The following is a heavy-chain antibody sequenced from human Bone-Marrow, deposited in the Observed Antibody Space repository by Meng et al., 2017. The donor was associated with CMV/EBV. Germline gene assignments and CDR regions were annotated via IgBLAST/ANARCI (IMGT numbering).Heavy chain of an antibody. D-gene: IGHD3-10*01. CDR1: GFTFSSYS. CDR2: ISSSSSYI. CDR3: GRGRMANTMVRGVISRGYYFDY. J-gene: IGHJ4*02. V-gene: IGHV3-21*01. Sequence: GGSLRLSCAASGFTFSSYSMNWVRQAPGKGLEWVSSISSSSSYIYYADSVKGRFTISRDNAKNSLYLQMNSLRAKDTAVYYCGRGRMANTMVRGVISRGYYFDYWGQGTRVTVSS.